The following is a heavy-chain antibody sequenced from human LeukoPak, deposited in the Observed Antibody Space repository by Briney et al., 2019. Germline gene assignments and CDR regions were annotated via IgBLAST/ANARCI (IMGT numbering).Heavy chain of an antibody. D-gene: IGHD6-6*01. CDR3: ARVGAAQYYYAMDV. Sequence: SETLSLTCTVSGGSISRYYWSWLRQPPGKGLEWIGYIYYSGSTNYNPSLKSRVTTSVDTSKNQFSVKLSSVTAADTAVYYCARVGAAQYYYAMDVWGQGTTVTVSS. V-gene: IGHV4-59*01. CDR1: GGSISRYY. J-gene: IGHJ6*02. CDR2: IYYSGST.